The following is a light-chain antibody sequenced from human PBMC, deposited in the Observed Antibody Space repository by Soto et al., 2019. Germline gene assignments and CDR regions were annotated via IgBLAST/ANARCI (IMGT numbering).Light chain of an antibody. CDR2: DAS. CDR1: QSVSSY. J-gene: IGKJ1*01. V-gene: IGKV3-11*01. Sequence: EIVLTQSPATLSLSPGERATLSCRASQSVSSYLAWYQQKPGQAPRLLFYDASNRATGIPARFSGSGSGTDFTLTISSLEPEDVAVYYCQQRSHWPWTFGQGTKVEIK. CDR3: QQRSHWPWT.